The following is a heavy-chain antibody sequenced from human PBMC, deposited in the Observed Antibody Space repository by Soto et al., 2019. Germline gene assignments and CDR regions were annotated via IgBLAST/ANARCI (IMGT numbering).Heavy chain of an antibody. CDR3: AREIFYGSGSYYIDY. J-gene: IGHJ4*02. V-gene: IGHV4-59*11. Sequence: SETLSLTCTVSGGSISSHYWRWIRQPPGKGLEWIGYMYHSGSTNCNPSLKSRVTISVDTSKNQFSLKLSSVTAADTAVYYCAREIFYGSGSYYIDYWGQGTLVTVSS. CDR2: MYHSGST. CDR1: GGSISSHY. D-gene: IGHD3-10*01.